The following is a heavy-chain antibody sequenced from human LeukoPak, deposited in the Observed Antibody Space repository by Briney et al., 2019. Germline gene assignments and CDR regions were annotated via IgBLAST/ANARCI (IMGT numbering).Heavy chain of an antibody. CDR3: ARVASRISGYYYGMDV. J-gene: IGHJ6*04. CDR1: GGSISSYY. V-gene: IGHV4-59*01. Sequence: SETLSVTCTVSGGSISSYYGSWMRQPPGKGLERIGYIYYSGSTNYNPSLKSRVTISVDTSKNQFSLKLSSVTAADTAVYYCARVASRISGYYYGMDVWGKGTTVTVSS. D-gene: IGHD2-15*01. CDR2: IYYSGST.